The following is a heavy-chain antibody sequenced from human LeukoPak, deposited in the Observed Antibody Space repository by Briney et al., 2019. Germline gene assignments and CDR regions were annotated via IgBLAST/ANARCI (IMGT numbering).Heavy chain of an antibody. Sequence: ASVKVSCKASGYTFTGYYMHWVRQAPGQGLEWMGWINPNSGGTNYAQKFQGRVTMTRDTSISTAYMELSGLRSDDTAVYYCARVCPYSSGWYGGFDYWGQGTLVTVSS. CDR1: GYTFTGYY. CDR3: ARVCPYSSGWYGGFDY. CDR2: INPNSGGT. D-gene: IGHD6-19*01. V-gene: IGHV1-2*02. J-gene: IGHJ4*02.